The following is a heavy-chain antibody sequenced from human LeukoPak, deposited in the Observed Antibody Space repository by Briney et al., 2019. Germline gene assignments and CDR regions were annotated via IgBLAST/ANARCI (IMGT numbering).Heavy chain of an antibody. V-gene: IGHV3-23*01. CDR1: GFTFSSYA. CDR2: ISGSGGST. J-gene: IGHJ5*02. Sequence: GGSLRLSCAASGFTFSSYAMSWVRQAPGKGLEWVSAISGSGGSTYYADSVKGRFTISRDNSKNTLYLQMNSLRAEDTAVYYCARDGYQVPTIFGTFDPWGQGTLVTVSS. CDR3: ARDGYQVPTIFGTFDP. D-gene: IGHD3-3*01.